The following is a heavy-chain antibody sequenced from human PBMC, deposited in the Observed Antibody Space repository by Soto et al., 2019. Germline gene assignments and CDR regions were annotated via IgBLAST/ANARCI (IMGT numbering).Heavy chain of an antibody. V-gene: IGHV3-30-3*01. J-gene: IGHJ4*02. CDR1: GFTFSSYA. D-gene: IGHD6-19*01. CDR2: ISYDGSNK. Sequence: PGGSLRLSCTVSGFTFSSYAMHWVRQAPGKGLEWVADISYDGSNKYYADSVKGRFTISRDNSKNTLYLQMNSLGTEDTAVYYCARALAVAGSGPDYWGQGTLVTVSS. CDR3: ARALAVAGSGPDY.